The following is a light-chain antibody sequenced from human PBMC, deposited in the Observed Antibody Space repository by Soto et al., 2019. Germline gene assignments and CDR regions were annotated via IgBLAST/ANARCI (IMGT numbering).Light chain of an antibody. J-gene: IGLJ1*01. CDR1: SSNIENNY. CDR2: EDT. Sequence: QSVLTQPASVSAAPGQKVTISCSGSSSNIENNYVSWYQQLPGTAPKLLIYEDTTRPSGIPDRFSGSKSGTSATLGITGLQTGDEADYYCATWDSSLSAGVFGTGTKVTVL. V-gene: IGLV1-51*02. CDR3: ATWDSSLSAGV.